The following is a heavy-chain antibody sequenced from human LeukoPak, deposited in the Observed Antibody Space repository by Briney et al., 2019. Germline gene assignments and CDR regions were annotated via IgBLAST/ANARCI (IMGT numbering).Heavy chain of an antibody. V-gene: IGHV1-18*01. CDR2: ISAYNGNT. Sequence: ASVKVSCKASGYSFSSYGISWVRQAPGQGLEWMGWISAYNGNTNYAQKLQGRVTMTTDTSTSTAYMELRSLRSDDTAVYYCASENSSGWYDYRGQGTLVTVSS. CDR1: GYSFSSYG. J-gene: IGHJ4*02. D-gene: IGHD6-19*01. CDR3: ASENSSGWYDY.